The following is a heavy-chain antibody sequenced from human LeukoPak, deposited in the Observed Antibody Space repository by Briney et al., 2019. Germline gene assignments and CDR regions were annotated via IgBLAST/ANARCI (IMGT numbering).Heavy chain of an antibody. CDR1: GFTFSSYG. Sequence: PGRSLRFSCAASGFTFSSYGMHWVRQAPGKGLEWVAVIWYDGNNKYYADSVKGRFTISRDNSKNTLYLQTNSLRAEDTAVYYCAKDDYGGNSGMDYWGQGTLVTVSS. CDR3: AKDDYGGNSGMDY. V-gene: IGHV3-33*06. CDR2: IWYDGNNK. J-gene: IGHJ4*02. D-gene: IGHD4-23*01.